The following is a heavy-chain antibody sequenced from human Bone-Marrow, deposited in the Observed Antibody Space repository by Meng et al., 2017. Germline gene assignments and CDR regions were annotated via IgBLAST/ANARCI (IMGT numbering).Heavy chain of an antibody. CDR1: GGTYCSYA. CDR2: IIPIFGTA. Sequence: QGLLGQFGVEGKKPGSSVKVVCKASGGTYCSYAISWVRQAHGQGLEWMGWIIPIFGTANYAQKFQGRVTITADESTSTAYKELSSLRSEDTAVYYCARTNWEDWYFDLWGRGTLVTVSS. D-gene: IGHD1-1*01. V-gene: IGHV1-69*01. J-gene: IGHJ2*01. CDR3: ARTNWEDWYFDL.